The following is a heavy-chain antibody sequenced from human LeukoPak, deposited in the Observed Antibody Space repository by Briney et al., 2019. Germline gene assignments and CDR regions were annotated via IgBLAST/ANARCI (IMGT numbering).Heavy chain of an antibody. CDR2: IYYSGST. V-gene: IGHV4-39*01. D-gene: IGHD2-2*01. Sequence: PSETLSLTCSVSGGSISSSSYYWGWIRQPPGKGLEWIGSIYYSGSTYYNPSLKSRVTISVDTSKNQFSLKLSSVTAADTAVYYCASPRTSSHRYCSSTSCYGFDYWGQGTLVTVSS. J-gene: IGHJ4*02. CDR3: ASPRTSSHRYCSSTSCYGFDY. CDR1: GGSISSSSYY.